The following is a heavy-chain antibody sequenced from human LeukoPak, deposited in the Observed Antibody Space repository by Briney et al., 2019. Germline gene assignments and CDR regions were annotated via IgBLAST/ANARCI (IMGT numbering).Heavy chain of an antibody. CDR1: GFTFSCYS. D-gene: IGHD2/OR15-2a*01. V-gene: IGHV3-48*02. CDR3: VREPDALDF. J-gene: IGHJ4*02. CDR2: IRSSGSHI. Sequence: GGALRLSCAASGFTFSCYSMNWVRAGPGRGREGVEYIRSSGSHICYADSVKGRFTITRDNDKNSPYLQMNSLRDEDTAVYYCVREPDALDFRGQGTPVTVSS.